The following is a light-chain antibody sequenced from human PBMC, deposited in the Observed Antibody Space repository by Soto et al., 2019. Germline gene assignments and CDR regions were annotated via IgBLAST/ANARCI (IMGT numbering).Light chain of an antibody. J-gene: IGKJ2*01. V-gene: IGKV1-39*01. CDR2: AAS. Sequence: DIQMTQSPSSLSASVGDRVTITCRASQSISNSLNWYQQKPGKAPDLLIYAASNLQSGVPSRFTGSGSGTDFTLTISSLQPEDFTTYYCQQSYSSPQMYTVGQVTKLEI. CDR1: QSISNS. CDR3: QQSYSSPQMYT.